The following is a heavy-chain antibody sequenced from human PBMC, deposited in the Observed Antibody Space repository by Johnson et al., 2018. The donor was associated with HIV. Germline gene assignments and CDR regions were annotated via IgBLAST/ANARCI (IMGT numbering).Heavy chain of an antibody. J-gene: IGHJ3*02. CDR1: RFTFDDNA. CDR3: AREGVWVKAFDI. D-gene: IGHD1-26*01. CDR2: FRSTPHGGST. Sequence: EHLVESGGAVVRPGPSLSLSCDASRFTFDDNAMTWVRQAPGQGLEWAAFFRSTPHGGSTEYAASVKGRITISRDDSKNSLYLQMNSLKTEDTAVYYCAREGVWVKAFDIWGQGTMVTVSS. V-gene: IGHV3-49*04.